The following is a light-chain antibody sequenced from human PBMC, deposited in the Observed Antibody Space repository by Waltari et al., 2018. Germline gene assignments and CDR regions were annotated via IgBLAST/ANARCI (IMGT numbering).Light chain of an antibody. CDR3: QTWGTGTVV. CDR1: SGHSNYA. CDR2: LDSDGSH. Sequence: QLVLTQSPSASASLGASVKLTCTLSSGHSNYAIAWPQQQPEKGPRFLMKLDSDGSHNKRDGIPDRFSGSSSGAERYLTISSLQSEDEADYYCQTWGTGTVVFGGGTKLTVL. V-gene: IGLV4-69*01. J-gene: IGLJ2*01.